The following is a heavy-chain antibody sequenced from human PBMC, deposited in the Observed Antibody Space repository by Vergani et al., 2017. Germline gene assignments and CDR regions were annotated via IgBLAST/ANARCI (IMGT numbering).Heavy chain of an antibody. D-gene: IGHD3-10*01. CDR3: AKNLGYGSGSPSFDY. Sequence: EVQLLESGGGLVQPGGSLRLSCAASGFTFSSYAMSWVRQAPGKGLEWVSAISGSGGSTYYADSVKGRFTISRDNSKNTLYLQMNSLRAEDTALYYCAKNLGYGSGSPSFDYWGQGTLVTVSS. CDR1: GFTFSSYA. CDR2: ISGSGGST. J-gene: IGHJ4*02. V-gene: IGHV3-23*01.